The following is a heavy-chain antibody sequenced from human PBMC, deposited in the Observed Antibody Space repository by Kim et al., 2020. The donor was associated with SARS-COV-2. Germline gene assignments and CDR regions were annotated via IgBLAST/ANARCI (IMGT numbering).Heavy chain of an antibody. V-gene: IGHV1-24*01. D-gene: IGHD4-17*01. CDR3: ATGGVRLRLPGRGMDV. CDR2: FDPEDGET. CDR1: GYTLTELS. Sequence: ASVKVSCKVSGYTLTELSMHWVRQAPGKGLEWMGGFDPEDGETIYAQKFQGRVTMTEDTSTDTAYMELSSLRSEDTAVYYCATGGVRLRLPGRGMDVWGQGTTVTVSS. J-gene: IGHJ6*02.